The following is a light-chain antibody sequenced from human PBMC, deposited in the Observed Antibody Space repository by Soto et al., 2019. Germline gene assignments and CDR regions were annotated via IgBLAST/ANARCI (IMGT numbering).Light chain of an antibody. CDR2: KAS. CDR1: QSVLYSSNNKNY. J-gene: IGKJ5*01. V-gene: IGKV4-1*01. Sequence: DIVMTQSPDSLAVSLGERATINCKSSQSVLYSSNNKNYLAWYQQKPGKAPKLLIYKASSLESGVPSRFSGSGSGTEFTLTIRSLKPDDFATYYCQQYNSYSPFGQGTRLEIK. CDR3: QQYNSYSP.